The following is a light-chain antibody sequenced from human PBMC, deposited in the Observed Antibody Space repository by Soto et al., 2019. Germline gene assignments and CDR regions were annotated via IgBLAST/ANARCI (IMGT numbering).Light chain of an antibody. CDR3: QQYNNWPLT. CDR2: GAS. J-gene: IGKJ4*01. V-gene: IGKV3-15*01. CDR1: QSVSSN. Sequence: EIVMTQSPATLSVSPGERAALSCRASQSVSSNLAWYQQKPGQAPGLLIYGASTRATAFPARFSGSGSGTEFTLTISSLQSEDFAVYYCQQYNNWPLTFGGGTKVEIK.